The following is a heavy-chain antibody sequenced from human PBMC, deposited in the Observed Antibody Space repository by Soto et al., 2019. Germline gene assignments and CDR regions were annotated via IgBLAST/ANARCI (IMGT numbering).Heavy chain of an antibody. CDR3: AKVSTSWYAGFFDL. D-gene: IGHD2-2*01. CDR1: GFTFSRHA. CDR2: LSDSGGSI. V-gene: IGHV3-23*01. J-gene: IGHJ4*02. Sequence: QPGGSLRLSCTASGFTFSRHAMTWVRQAPGKGLEWVSGLSDSGGSIYYADSVKGRFTISRDNSMNTLYLQMNTLRAEDTAIYYCAKVSTSWYAGFFDLWGQRTLVTVSS.